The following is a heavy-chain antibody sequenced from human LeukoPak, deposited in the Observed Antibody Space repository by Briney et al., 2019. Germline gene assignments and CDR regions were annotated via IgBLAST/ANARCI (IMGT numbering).Heavy chain of an antibody. J-gene: IGHJ4*02. CDR1: GFTFNNYA. V-gene: IGHV3-11*04. CDR2: NSSSGSTI. CDR3: ARDLHYYGSGTYLGY. D-gene: IGHD3-10*01. Sequence: GGSLRLSCAASGFTFNNYAMSWIRQAPGKGPEWVSYNSSSGSTIYYADSVKGRFTISRDNAKNSLYLQMNSLRAEDTAVYYCARDLHYYGSGTYLGYWGQGTLVTVSS.